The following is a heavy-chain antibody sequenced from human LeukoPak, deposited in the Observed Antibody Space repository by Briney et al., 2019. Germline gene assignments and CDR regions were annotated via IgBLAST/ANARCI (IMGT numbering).Heavy chain of an antibody. V-gene: IGHV3-30*03. Sequence: GGSLRLSCAASGFTFTSYGMHWVRQAPGKGLEWVAVIAYDGSNKYYADSVKGRFTISRDNAEKSLYLQMNSLRAEDTAVYYCATSRTSDYWGQGTLVTVSS. CDR1: GFTFTSYG. CDR3: ATSRTSDY. J-gene: IGHJ4*02. CDR2: IAYDGSNK. D-gene: IGHD1-14*01.